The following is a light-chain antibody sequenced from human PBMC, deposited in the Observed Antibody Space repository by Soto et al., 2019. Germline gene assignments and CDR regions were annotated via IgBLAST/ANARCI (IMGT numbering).Light chain of an antibody. J-gene: IGKJ5*01. CDR1: QTVTTK. V-gene: IGKV3-15*01. Sequence: EVVMTQSPATLSVSLGESATLSCRASQTVTTKLAWYQQKPGQSPRLLIHGASTRASGIPDRFSGSGSGTEFTLTVSSLQSEDFAVYYCQQYNDWPPITFGQGTRLEIK. CDR2: GAS. CDR3: QQYNDWPPIT.